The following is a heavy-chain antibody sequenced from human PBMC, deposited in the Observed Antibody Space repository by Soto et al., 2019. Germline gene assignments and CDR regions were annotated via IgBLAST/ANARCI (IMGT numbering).Heavy chain of an antibody. J-gene: IGHJ2*01. Sequence: PGKGLEWGSAISGSGGSTYYADSVKGRVTISRDNSKNTLYLQMNSLRAEDTAVYFCANFFFQAEDGIRDVRSVSAFLLNRSSDL. D-gene: IGHD3-10*02. V-gene: IGHV3-23*01. CDR2: ISGSGGST. CDR3: ANFFFQAEDGIRDVRSVSAFLLNRSSDL.